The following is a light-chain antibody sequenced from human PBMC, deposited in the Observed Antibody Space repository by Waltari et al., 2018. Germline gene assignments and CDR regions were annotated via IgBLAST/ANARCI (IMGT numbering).Light chain of an antibody. CDR3: HKYNSAPFT. CDR1: QDISSY. J-gene: IGKJ3*01. CDR2: AAS. Sequence: DIQMTQSPSSLSASVGDRITITCRASQDISSYLAWYQQRPGKVPKLLIYAASTLQSGVSFRFSGSGSGTDFTLTISSLQPEDVATYYCHKYNSAPFTFGPGTKVDFK. V-gene: IGKV1-27*01.